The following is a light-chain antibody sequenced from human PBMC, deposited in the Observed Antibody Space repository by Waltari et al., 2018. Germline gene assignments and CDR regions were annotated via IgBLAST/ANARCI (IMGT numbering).Light chain of an antibody. CDR2: EAN. CDR3: SSYAGNNNVV. Sequence: QSALTQPPSASGSPGQSLTISCTGPNRDLGSYNYVSWYQQHPGKAPKLIIFEANKRPSGVPDRFSGSKSGNTASLTVSGLQGEDEGDYYCSSYAGNNNVVFGGGTRLTVL. CDR1: NRDLGSYNY. J-gene: IGLJ3*02. V-gene: IGLV2-8*01.